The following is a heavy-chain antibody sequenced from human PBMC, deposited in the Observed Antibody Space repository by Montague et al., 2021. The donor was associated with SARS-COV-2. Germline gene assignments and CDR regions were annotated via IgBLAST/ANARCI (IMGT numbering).Heavy chain of an antibody. CDR1: GGSFSGYH. D-gene: IGHD3-22*01. J-gene: IGHJ3*01. Sequence: SETLSLTCAVYGGSFSGYHWTWIRQPPGKGLEWIGEINYSGSTNYNPSLKSRVTISVVTSKNHFTLKLSSVTAAETAVYYCARLKRYFDSSGSPSAFDFWGQGTKVTVSS. V-gene: IGHV4-34*01. CDR3: ARLKRYFDSSGSPSAFDF. CDR2: INYSGST.